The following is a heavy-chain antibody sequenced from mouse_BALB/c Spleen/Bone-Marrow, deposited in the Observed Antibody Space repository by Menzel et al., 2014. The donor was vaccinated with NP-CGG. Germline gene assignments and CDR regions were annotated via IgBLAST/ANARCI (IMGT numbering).Heavy chain of an antibody. J-gene: IGHJ3*01. CDR3: AGQDVYDRTWFAY. CDR2: ISSGGPYT. CDR1: GFPFSRYD. Sequence: DVKLVESGGGLVKPGGSLKLSCAASGFPFSRYDMSWVRQTPEKRLEWVATISSGGPYTYYPVSVKGRFTISRDNARNTLYLQMSGLRAEDTALYYCAGQDVYDRTWFAYWGQGTLVTVSA. V-gene: IGHV5-9*02. D-gene: IGHD2-2*01.